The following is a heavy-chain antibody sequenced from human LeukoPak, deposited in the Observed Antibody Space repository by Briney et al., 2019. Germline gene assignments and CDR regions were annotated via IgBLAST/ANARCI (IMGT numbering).Heavy chain of an antibody. V-gene: IGHV4-59*12. CDR3: ARDGGYDRPGIDY. CDR1: GGSISNSY. D-gene: IGHD5-12*01. CDR2: TSYSGST. Sequence: SETLSLTCTVSGGSISNSYWSWVRQPPGKGLEWIGYTSYSGSTNYNPSLKSRVTMSVDTSTDQFSLRLTSVTAADTAVYYCARDGGYDRPGIDYWGQGTLVTVSS. J-gene: IGHJ4*02.